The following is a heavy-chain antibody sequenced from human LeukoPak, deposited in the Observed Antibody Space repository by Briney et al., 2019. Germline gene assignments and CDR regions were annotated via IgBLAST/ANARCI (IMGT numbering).Heavy chain of an antibody. CDR2: IYYSGST. V-gene: IGHV4-59*08. J-gene: IGHJ4*02. CDR3: ARHIMITFGGVRNHYYFDY. Sequence: SETLSLTCTVSGGSINSYYWTWIRQPPGKALEWIGYIYYSGSTYYNPSLKSRVTISLDTSKNQFSLKLSSVTAADTAVYYCARHIMITFGGVRNHYYFDYWGQGTLVTVSS. CDR1: GGSINSYY. D-gene: IGHD3-16*01.